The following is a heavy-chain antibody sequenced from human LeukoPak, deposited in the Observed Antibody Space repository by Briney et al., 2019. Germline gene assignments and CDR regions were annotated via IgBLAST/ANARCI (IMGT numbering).Heavy chain of an antibody. CDR1: GGSISSYY. J-gene: IGHJ4*02. CDR2: IYTSGST. CDR3: ARERSGEMATIIDY. D-gene: IGHD5-24*01. Sequence: PSETLSLTCTVSGGSISSYYWSWIRQPAGKGLEWIGRIYTSGSTNYNPSLKSRVTMSVDTSKNQFSLKLSSVTAADTAVYYCARERSGEMATIIDYWGQGTLVTVSS. V-gene: IGHV4-4*07.